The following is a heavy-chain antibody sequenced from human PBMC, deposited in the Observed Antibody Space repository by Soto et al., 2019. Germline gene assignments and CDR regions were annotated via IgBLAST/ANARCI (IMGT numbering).Heavy chain of an antibody. CDR1: GGSISSSNW. J-gene: IGHJ6*02. CDR3: AGVGRGNSGSYFYYYGMDV. V-gene: IGHV4-4*02. Sequence: QVQLQESGPGLVKPSGTLSLTCAVSGGSISSSNWWSWVRQPPGKGLEWIGEIYHSGSTNYNPSLKCGVTISVDKSKNQFSLNLSSVTAADTAVYYCAGVGRGNSGSYFYYYGMDVWGQGTTVTVS. CDR2: IYHSGST. D-gene: IGHD2-21*02.